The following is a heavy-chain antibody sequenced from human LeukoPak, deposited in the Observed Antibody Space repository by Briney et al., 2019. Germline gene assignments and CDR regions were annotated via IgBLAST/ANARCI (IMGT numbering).Heavy chain of an antibody. CDR3: ARDSRVVAAMDYYYGMDV. V-gene: IGHV3-21*01. J-gene: IGHJ6*02. D-gene: IGHD2-15*01. CDR1: GFTFSSYS. Sequence: GGSLRLSCAASGFTFSSYSMNWVRQAPGKGLKWVSSISSSSSYIYYADSVKGRFTISRDNAKNSLYLQMNSLRAEDTAVYYCARDSRVVAAMDYYYGMDVWGQGTTVTVSS. CDR2: ISSSSSYI.